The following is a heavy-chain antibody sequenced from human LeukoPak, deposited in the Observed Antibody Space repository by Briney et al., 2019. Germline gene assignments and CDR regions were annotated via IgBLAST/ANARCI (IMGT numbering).Heavy chain of an antibody. Sequence: GGSLRLSCAASGFTFSRYGMHWVRQAPGKGLEWVAFIRYDGSNKYYADSVKGRFTISRDNSKNTLYLQMNSLRAEDTAVYYCAKDHWPYGSGSYLHYWGQGTLVTVSS. CDR1: GFTFSRYG. D-gene: IGHD3-10*01. CDR2: IRYDGSNK. CDR3: AKDHWPYGSGSYLHY. V-gene: IGHV3-30*02. J-gene: IGHJ4*02.